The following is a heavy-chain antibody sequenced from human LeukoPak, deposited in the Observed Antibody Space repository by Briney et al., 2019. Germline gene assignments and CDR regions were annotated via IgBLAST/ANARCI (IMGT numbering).Heavy chain of an antibody. D-gene: IGHD6-13*01. J-gene: IGHJ6*03. CDR1: GFTFYDYG. Sequence: GGSLRLSCAASGFTFYDYGMSWVRQAPGKGLEWVSGINWNGGSTVYADSVKGRFTISRDNAKNSLYLQMNSLRAEDTALYYCARGLRGAAAGQKLYYYYYYMDVWGKGTTVTVSS. CDR2: INWNGGST. CDR3: ARGLRGAAAGQKLYYYYYYMDV. V-gene: IGHV3-20*04.